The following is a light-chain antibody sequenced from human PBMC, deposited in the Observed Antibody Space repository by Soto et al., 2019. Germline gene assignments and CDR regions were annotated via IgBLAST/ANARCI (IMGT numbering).Light chain of an antibody. CDR2: GAS. CDR1: QSASSN. CDR3: QQYANSPIT. J-gene: IGKJ5*01. V-gene: IGKV3-20*01. Sequence: EIVMTQSPATLSVSLGERATLSCRASQSASSNLAWYQQKPGQAPRLLIYGASSRATGIPDRFSGSGSGTDFTLTINRLEPEDFAVYYCQQYANSPITFGQGTRLEIK.